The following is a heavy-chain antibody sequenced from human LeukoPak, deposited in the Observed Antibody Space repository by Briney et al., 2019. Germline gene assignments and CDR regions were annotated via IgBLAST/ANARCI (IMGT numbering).Heavy chain of an antibody. CDR3: ARVGRGDHTWGSYSFDY. D-gene: IGHD3-16*01. J-gene: IGHJ4*02. CDR2: ISYSGGT. Sequence: SETLSLTCAVSGDSISTYQWSWIRQPPGKGLEWIGYISYSGGTMYNPSLRSRVTISIDTSKNQFSLKLSSVTAADTAVYYCARVGRGDHTWGSYSFDYWGQGALVTVSS. V-gene: IGHV4-59*01. CDR1: GDSISTYQ.